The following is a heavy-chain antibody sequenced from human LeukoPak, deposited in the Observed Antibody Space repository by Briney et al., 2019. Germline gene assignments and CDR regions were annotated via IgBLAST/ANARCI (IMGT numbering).Heavy chain of an antibody. V-gene: IGHV3-7*01. CDR2: IKEDGREK. CDR1: ALTFTSCW. CDR3: ARVPGVTRYFDY. Sequence: GASLRLSRAPSALTFTSCWMRWVRQAPGKGLECVVSIKEDGREKYYMDSVKGRFTISRDNAKNSLSLQMNSLRAGDTAVYYCARVPGVTRYFDYWGQGTLVTVSS. J-gene: IGHJ4*02. D-gene: IGHD4-11*01.